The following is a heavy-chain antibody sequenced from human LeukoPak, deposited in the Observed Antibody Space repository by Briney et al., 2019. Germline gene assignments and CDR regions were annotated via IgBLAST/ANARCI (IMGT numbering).Heavy chain of an antibody. Sequence: SETLSLTCGVSGGAITNYYWNWIRQAPGKGLEWLGYIYYTGSTTYNPSVKSRITISLDTSKKQISLKLRSVTAADTAVYYCARKTYDSSGLIPHPGVFDIWGQGTMVTVSS. CDR1: GGAITNYY. D-gene: IGHD3-22*01. J-gene: IGHJ3*02. CDR2: IYYTGST. CDR3: ARKTYDSSGLIPHPGVFDI. V-gene: IGHV4-59*01.